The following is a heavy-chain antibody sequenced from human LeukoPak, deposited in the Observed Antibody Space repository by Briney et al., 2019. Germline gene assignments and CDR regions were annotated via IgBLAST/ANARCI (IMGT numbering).Heavy chain of an antibody. CDR3: ARGYGDYDY. V-gene: IGHV4-4*07. J-gene: IGHJ4*02. CDR1: GGSISSNY. CDR2: ISTSGST. Sequence: SETLSLTCTVSGGSISSNYWSWIRQPAGEGLEWIGRISTSGSTNYNPSLKSRVTMSVATSKNQFSLKLRSVTAADTAVYYCARGYGDYDYWGQGTLVTVSS. D-gene: IGHD4-17*01.